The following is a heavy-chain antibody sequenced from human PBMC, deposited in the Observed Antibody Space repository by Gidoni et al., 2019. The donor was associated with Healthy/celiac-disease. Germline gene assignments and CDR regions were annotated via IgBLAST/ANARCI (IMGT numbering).Heavy chain of an antibody. D-gene: IGHD6-13*01. J-gene: IGHJ4*02. CDR2: IWYDGSNK. Sequence: QVQLVESGGGVVQPGRSLGLSCPASGFPFRSYGMHWVRQAPGKGLAWVAVIWYDGSNKYYADSVKGRFTISRDNSKNTLYLQMNSLRAEDTAVYYCAREEYSSSWLLMDYWGQGTLVTVSS. V-gene: IGHV3-33*01. CDR3: AREEYSSSWLLMDY. CDR1: GFPFRSYG.